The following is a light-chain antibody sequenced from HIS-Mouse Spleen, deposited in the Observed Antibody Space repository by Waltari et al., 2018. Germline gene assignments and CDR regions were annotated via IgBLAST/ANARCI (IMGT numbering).Light chain of an antibody. J-gene: IGLJ3*02. CDR2: EVS. V-gene: IGLV2-14*01. CDR3: SSYTSSSTLE. CDR1: RSDVGGYNY. Sequence: QSALAQPASVSGSPGQSITISCTGTRSDVGGYNYVSWYQQHPGKAPKLMIYEVSNRHSGVANRFSGSKSGNTASLTISGLQAEDEADYYCSSYTSSSTLEFGGGTKLTVL.